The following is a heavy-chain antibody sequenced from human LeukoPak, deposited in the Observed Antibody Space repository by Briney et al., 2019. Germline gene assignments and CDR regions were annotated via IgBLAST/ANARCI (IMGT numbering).Heavy chain of an antibody. CDR1: GGSISSSSYY. V-gene: IGHV4-39*01. D-gene: IGHD1-26*01. CDR3: ARHAIIVGATLHFDY. CDR2: IYYSGST. Sequence: KPSETLSLTCTVSGGSISSSSYYWGWIRQPPGKGLEWIGSIYYSGSTYYNPSLKSRVTISVDTSKNQFSLKMSSVTAADTAVYYCARHAIIVGATLHFDYWGQGTLVTVSS. J-gene: IGHJ4*02.